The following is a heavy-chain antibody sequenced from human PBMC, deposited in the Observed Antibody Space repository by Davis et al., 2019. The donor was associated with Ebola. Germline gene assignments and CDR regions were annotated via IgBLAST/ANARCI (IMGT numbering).Heavy chain of an antibody. Sequence: PGGSLRLSCVTSGLHFGRYGMHWVRQAAGKGLEWVAYIWYDGSQKYYADSVKGRFTISRDDSKSTLYLQMSNLRPEDTAVYYCVKDIGVGAAKFFDDWGQGTLVTVSS. V-gene: IGHV3-30*02. J-gene: IGHJ4*02. D-gene: IGHD2-15*01. CDR1: GLHFGRYG. CDR2: IWYDGSQK. CDR3: VKDIGVGAAKFFDD.